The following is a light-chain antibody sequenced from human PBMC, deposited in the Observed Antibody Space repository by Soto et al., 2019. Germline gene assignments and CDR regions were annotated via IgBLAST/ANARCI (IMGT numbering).Light chain of an antibody. J-gene: IGKJ1*01. CDR1: QSIDNY. CDR2: AAS. Sequence: DIQVTQSPPTLSASVGDRVTITCRASQSIDNYLSWYQQIPGKAPKLLIYAASNLQRGVPSRFSGSGSGTEFTLTISNLQPDDFAVYYCQQCFSLPPTFGHGTKVDIK. V-gene: IGKV1-39*01. CDR3: QQCFSLPPT.